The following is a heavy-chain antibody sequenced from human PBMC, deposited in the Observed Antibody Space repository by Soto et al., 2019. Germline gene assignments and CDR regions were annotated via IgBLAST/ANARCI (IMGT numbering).Heavy chain of an antibody. Sequence: GGSLRLSCSASGFIFSESTIYWVRQVPGKGLEAISAVSTSGRSTYYADSVKDRFTISRDNSKNTLFLQMGSLGPEDTAIYYCVKQAHGLDGVAFDYGGQGTQVTVSS. CDR3: VKQAHGLDGVAFDY. V-gene: IGHV3-64D*06. CDR2: VSTSGRST. D-gene: IGHD2-15*01. J-gene: IGHJ4*02. CDR1: GFIFSEST.